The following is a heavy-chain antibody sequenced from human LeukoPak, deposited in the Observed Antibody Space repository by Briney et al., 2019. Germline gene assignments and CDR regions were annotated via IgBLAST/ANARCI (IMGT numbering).Heavy chain of an antibody. D-gene: IGHD3-3*01. CDR2: FDPEDGET. CDR3: ATGGITIFGVALDY. Sequence: ASVKVSCKVSGYTLTELSMHWVRQAPGKGLEWMGGFDPEDGETIYAQKFQGRVTMTEDTSTDTAYMELSSLRSEDTAVYYCATGGITIFGVALDYWRQGTLVTVSP. V-gene: IGHV1-24*01. J-gene: IGHJ4*02. CDR1: GYTLTELS.